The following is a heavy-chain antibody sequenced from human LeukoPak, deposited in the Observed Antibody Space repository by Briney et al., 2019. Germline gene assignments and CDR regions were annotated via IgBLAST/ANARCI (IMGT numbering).Heavy chain of an antibody. Sequence: GASLRLSCAASGFTFSSYAMNWVRQAPGKGLEWVSGITGSGGRTYYADSVKGRFTITRDNSKNTVFLQMNSPRAEDTAIYYCANGDCSSTSCYQSPLGNWGQGTLVTVSS. V-gene: IGHV3-23*01. CDR1: GFTFSSYA. J-gene: IGHJ4*02. CDR2: ITGSGGRT. CDR3: ANGDCSSTSCYQSPLGN. D-gene: IGHD2-2*01.